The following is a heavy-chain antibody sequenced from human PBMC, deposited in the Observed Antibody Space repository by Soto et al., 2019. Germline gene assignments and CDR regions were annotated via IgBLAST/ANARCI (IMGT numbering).Heavy chain of an antibody. CDR1: GGSISSGGYY. Sequence: QVQLQESGPGLVKPSQTLSLTCTVSGGSISSGGYYWSWIRQHPGKGLEWIGYIYYSGSTYYNPSLKSQVTRSVDTSKNQFTLKLSSLTAADTAVYSCASVGDVNWFDPWRQGTLVTVSS. CDR2: IYYSGST. J-gene: IGHJ5*02. CDR3: ASVGDVNWFDP. V-gene: IGHV4-31*01.